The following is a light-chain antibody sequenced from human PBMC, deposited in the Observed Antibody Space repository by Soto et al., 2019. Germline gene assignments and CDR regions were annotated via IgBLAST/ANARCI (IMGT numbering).Light chain of an antibody. J-gene: IGKJ3*01. V-gene: IGKV3-11*01. CDR2: DAS. CDR3: QQRSTWPPFS. Sequence: EIVLTQSPGTLSLSPGERSTLSCMASQSIGSYLAWYQHKLGQPPRLLIYDASNRATGIPVRFSGSGSGTDFTLTISSLEPEDFAVYYCQQRSTWPPFSFGPGTKVDIK. CDR1: QSIGSY.